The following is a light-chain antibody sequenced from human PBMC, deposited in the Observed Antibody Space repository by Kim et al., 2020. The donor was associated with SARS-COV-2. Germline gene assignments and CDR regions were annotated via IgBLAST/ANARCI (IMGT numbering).Light chain of an antibody. CDR2: GAS. CDR3: QKYNSVPLT. J-gene: IGKJ4*01. V-gene: IGKV1-27*01. CDR1: QGISNY. Sequence: DIQMTQSPSSLSASVGDRVTITCLASQGISNYLAWYQQRAGKIPNLLIYGASTLQSGVPSRFSGSGSGTDFTLTISTLQPEDVATYYCQKYNSVPLTFGGGTKVDIK.